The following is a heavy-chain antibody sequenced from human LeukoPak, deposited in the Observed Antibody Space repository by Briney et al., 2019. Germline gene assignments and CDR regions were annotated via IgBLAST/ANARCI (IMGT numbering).Heavy chain of an antibody. Sequence: GGSLTLSCAASGFTFNSYWMHWVRQAPGKGLVWVSRINNDGSNTIYADSVKGRFTISRDNAKNTLYLQMNSLRAEDTAVYYCARGYSGSLDWGQGTLVTVSS. J-gene: IGHJ4*02. D-gene: IGHD1-26*01. CDR3: ARGYSGSLD. CDR2: INNDGSNT. CDR1: GFTFNSYW. V-gene: IGHV3-74*01.